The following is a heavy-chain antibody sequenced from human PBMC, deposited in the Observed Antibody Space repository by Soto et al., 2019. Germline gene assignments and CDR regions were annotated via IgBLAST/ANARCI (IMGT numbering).Heavy chain of an antibody. D-gene: IGHD3-16*01. Sequence: SETLSLTCTFSGGSISSYYWSWIRQPPGKGLERIGYIYYSGSTNYNPSLKSRVTISVDTSKNQFSLKLSSVTAADTAVYYCARGGSMITLDPWGQGTLVTVS. CDR2: IYYSGST. V-gene: IGHV4-59*01. J-gene: IGHJ5*02. CDR3: ARGGSMITLDP. CDR1: GGSISSYY.